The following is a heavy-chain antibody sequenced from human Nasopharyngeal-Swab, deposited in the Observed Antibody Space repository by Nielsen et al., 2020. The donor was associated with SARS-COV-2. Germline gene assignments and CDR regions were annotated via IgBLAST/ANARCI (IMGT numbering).Heavy chain of an antibody. Sequence: SETLSLTCTVSGGSISSSTYYWGWIRQPPGKGLEWIGNIYYSGSTYYNPSLKSRVTISLDTSKNQVSLRLSSVTAADTAVYYCARGLVDVNMMLVVIGFSYWLDSWGQGTLVTVSS. CDR1: GGSISSSTYY. V-gene: IGHV4-39*07. J-gene: IGHJ5*01. CDR2: IYYSGST. CDR3: ARGLVDVNMMLVVIGFSYWLDS. D-gene: IGHD3-22*01.